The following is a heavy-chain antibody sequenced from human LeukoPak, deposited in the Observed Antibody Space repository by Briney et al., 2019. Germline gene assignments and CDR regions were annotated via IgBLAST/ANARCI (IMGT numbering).Heavy chain of an antibody. CDR3: ARVRYCSSTTCRGAFDI. Sequence: PGGSLRLSCAASGFTFSDHYMDWVRQAPGKGLEWVGRTRNKANSYTTEYAASVKGRFTISRADSENSLYLQMNSLKTEDTAVYYYARVRYCSSTTCRGAFDIWGQGTMVTVSS. D-gene: IGHD2-2*01. CDR2: TRNKANSYTT. J-gene: IGHJ3*02. V-gene: IGHV3-72*01. CDR1: GFTFSDHY.